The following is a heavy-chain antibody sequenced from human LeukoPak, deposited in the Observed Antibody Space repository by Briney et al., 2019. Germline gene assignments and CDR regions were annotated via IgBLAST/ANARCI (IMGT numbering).Heavy chain of an antibody. CDR1: GYTFTSYY. V-gene: IGHV1-46*01. Sequence: ASVKVSCKASGYTFTSYYMHWVRQAPGQGLEWMGIINPSGGSTSYAQKFQGRVTMTRDTSTSTAYMELSRLRSDDTAVYYCARNTGTYDSSGYYYYYYGMDVWGQGTTVTVSS. CDR2: INPSGGST. D-gene: IGHD3-22*01. CDR3: ARNTGTYDSSGYYYYYYGMDV. J-gene: IGHJ6*02.